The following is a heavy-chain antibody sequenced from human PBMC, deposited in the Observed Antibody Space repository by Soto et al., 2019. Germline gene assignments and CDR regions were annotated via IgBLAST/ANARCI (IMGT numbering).Heavy chain of an antibody. Sequence: QITLKESGPTLVKPTQTLTLTCTFSGFSLSTTADGVGWIRQPPGKALEWLALIYWDDDERYSPSLKSRLTITKDTSKNQVVLTMTNVDPVDTATYYCAHGSCSSADCYPNPYLDYWGQGILVTLSS. D-gene: IGHD2-2*01. CDR1: GFSLSTTADG. V-gene: IGHV2-5*02. CDR3: AHGSCSSADCYPNPYLDY. J-gene: IGHJ4*02. CDR2: IYWDDDE.